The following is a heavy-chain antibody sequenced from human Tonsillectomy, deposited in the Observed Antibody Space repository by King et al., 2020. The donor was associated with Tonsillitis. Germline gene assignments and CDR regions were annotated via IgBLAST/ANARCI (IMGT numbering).Heavy chain of an antibody. Sequence: DVQLVESGGGLVKPGGSLRLSCAASGFTFSNAWMSWVRQAPGKGLEWVGRIKSKTDGGTTDYAAPVKGRFTISRYDSKNTLYLKMNSLKTEDTAVYYCTTAAGYYDSSGYYYEDYWGQGTLVTVSS. D-gene: IGHD3-22*01. V-gene: IGHV3-15*01. CDR1: GFTFSNAW. CDR3: TTAAGYYDSSGYYYEDY. J-gene: IGHJ4*02. CDR2: IKSKTDGGTT.